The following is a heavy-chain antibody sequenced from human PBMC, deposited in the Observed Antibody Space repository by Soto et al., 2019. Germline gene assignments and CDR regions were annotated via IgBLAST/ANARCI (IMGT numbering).Heavy chain of an antibody. V-gene: IGHV4-31*03. Sequence: QLQESGPGLVKPSQTLSLTCTVSGDSISSGSYYWTWVRQRPGTGLEWMGYIFYSGSTSYNPSLRSRLSMSVDTSNNEFSLKLSSVTAADTAVYYCAREPLIRGVRYYFDYWGRGTLVTVSS. D-gene: IGHD3-10*01. J-gene: IGHJ4*02. CDR1: GDSISSGSYY. CDR3: AREPLIRGVRYYFDY. CDR2: IFYSGST.